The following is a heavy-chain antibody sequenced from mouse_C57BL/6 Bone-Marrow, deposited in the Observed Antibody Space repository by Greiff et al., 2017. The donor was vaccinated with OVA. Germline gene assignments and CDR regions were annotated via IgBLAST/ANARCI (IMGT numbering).Heavy chain of an antibody. Sequence: VKLQQPGAELVKPGASVKVSCKASGYTFTSYWMHWVKQRPGQGLEWIGRIHPSDSDTNYNQKFKGKATLTVDKSSSTAYMQLSSLTSEDSAVYYCALSTMVTTTSYWGQGTTLTVSS. CDR2: IHPSDSDT. CDR1: GYTFTSYW. CDR3: ALSTMVTTTSY. V-gene: IGHV1-74*01. J-gene: IGHJ2*01. D-gene: IGHD2-2*01.